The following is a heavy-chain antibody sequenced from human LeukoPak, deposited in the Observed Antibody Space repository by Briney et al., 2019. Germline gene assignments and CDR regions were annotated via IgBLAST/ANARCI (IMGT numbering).Heavy chain of an antibody. V-gene: IGHV4-34*01. CDR3: ARLLHYDFWDYYYYGMDV. CDR2: INHSGST. D-gene: IGHD3-3*01. Sequence: SETLSLTCAVYGGSFSGYYWSWIRQPPGKGLEWIGEINHSGSTNYNPSLKSRVTISVDTSKNQFSLKLSSVTAADTAVYYCARLLHYDFWDYYYYGMDVWGQGTTVTVSS. CDR1: GGSFSGYY. J-gene: IGHJ6*02.